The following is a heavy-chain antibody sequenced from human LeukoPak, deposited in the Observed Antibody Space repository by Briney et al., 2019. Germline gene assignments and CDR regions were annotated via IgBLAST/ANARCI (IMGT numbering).Heavy chain of an antibody. D-gene: IGHD5-18*01. CDR1: GGSFSGYY. J-gene: IGHJ5*02. Sequence: SETLSLTCAVFGGSFSGYYWSWIRQSPEKGLEWIGEMSHTGATNYNPSLKSRVTVSVDTSKKQFSLNLRSVTAADTAVYCCARIYSLNWFDPWGQGTLVTVSS. CDR2: MSHTGAT. CDR3: ARIYSLNWFDP. V-gene: IGHV4-34*01.